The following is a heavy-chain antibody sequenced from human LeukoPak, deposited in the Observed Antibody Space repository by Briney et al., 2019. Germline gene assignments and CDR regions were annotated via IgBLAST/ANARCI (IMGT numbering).Heavy chain of an antibody. Sequence: ASVKVSCKASGYTFTSYDINWVRLAPGLGLEWMGHINPNSGGTHSAQKFQGRVTMTGDTSINTAYMDLSSLIFDDTAVYYCAKEYKGGSGSYDYWGQGTLVTVSS. D-gene: IGHD3-10*01. CDR3: AKEYKGGSGSYDY. J-gene: IGHJ4*02. V-gene: IGHV1-2*06. CDR1: GYTFTSYD. CDR2: INPNSGGT.